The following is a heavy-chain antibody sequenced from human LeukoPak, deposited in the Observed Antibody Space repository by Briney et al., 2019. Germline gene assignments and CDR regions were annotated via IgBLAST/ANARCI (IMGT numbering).Heavy chain of an antibody. J-gene: IGHJ4*02. V-gene: IGHV3-48*03. D-gene: IGHD5-18*01. Sequence: GGPLRLSCAASGFTFSSYEMNWVRQAPGKGLEWVSYISRSGSTIYYADSVKGRFTISRDNAKNSLYLQMNSLRGEDTAVYYCARDLAMVHFGYWGQGTLVTVSS. CDR1: GFTFSSYE. CDR2: ISRSGSTI. CDR3: ARDLAMVHFGY.